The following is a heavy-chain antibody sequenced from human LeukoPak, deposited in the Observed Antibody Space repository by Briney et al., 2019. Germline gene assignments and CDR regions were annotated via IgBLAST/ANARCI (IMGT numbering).Heavy chain of an antibody. CDR2: ISYDGSNE. J-gene: IGHJ3*02. V-gene: IGHV3-30*14. D-gene: IGHD3-10*02. Sequence: PGRSLRLSCAASGFTFSRYTMHWVRQALGKGLEWVAVISYDGSNEYYADSVKGRFTISRDNSKNTLYFQMNSLRAEDSAVYYCASGALFGELLGAFDIWGQGTMVTVSS. CDR1: GFTFSRYT. CDR3: ASGALFGELLGAFDI.